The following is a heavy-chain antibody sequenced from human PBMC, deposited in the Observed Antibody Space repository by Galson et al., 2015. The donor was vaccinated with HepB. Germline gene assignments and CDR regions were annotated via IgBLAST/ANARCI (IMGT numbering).Heavy chain of an antibody. J-gene: IGHJ4*02. CDR1: GFTFSSYW. D-gene: IGHD6-19*01. CDR3: AREGVYSSGWYFDY. Sequence: SLRLSCAASGFTFSSYWMSWVRQAPGKGLEWVANINQDGSEKYYVDSVKGRFTISRDNAKNSLYLQMNSLRAEDTAVYYCAREGVYSSGWYFDYWGQGTLVTVSS. CDR2: INQDGSEK. V-gene: IGHV3-7*03.